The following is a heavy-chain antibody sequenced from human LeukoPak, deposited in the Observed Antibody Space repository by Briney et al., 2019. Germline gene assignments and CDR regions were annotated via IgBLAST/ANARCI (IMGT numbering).Heavy chain of an antibody. CDR2: ISSSGSTI. CDR3: ARGQDTAWVIQPYYFDY. Sequence: GGSLRLSCAASGFTFSDYYISWIRQAPGKGLEWVSFISSSGSTIYYADSVKGRFTISRDNAKNSLSLQMNSLRAEDTAVYYCARGQDTAWVIQPYYFDYWGQGTLVTVSS. V-gene: IGHV3-11*04. D-gene: IGHD5-18*01. CDR1: GFTFSDYY. J-gene: IGHJ4*02.